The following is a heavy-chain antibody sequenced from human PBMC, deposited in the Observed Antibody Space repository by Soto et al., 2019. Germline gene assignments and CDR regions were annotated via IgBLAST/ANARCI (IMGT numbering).Heavy chain of an antibody. CDR3: AKGYYYDSSGYLDY. CDR2: ISAGGGRT. D-gene: IGHD3-22*01. V-gene: IGHV3-23*01. J-gene: IGHJ4*02. CDR1: GVTFSNYA. Sequence: GGSLRLSCAASGVTFSNYAMSWVRQAPGKGPEWVSSISAGGGRTYYADSVKGRLTISRDNPKNTLYLQMNSLRAEDTAVYYCAKGYYYDSSGYLDYWGQGTLVTVSS.